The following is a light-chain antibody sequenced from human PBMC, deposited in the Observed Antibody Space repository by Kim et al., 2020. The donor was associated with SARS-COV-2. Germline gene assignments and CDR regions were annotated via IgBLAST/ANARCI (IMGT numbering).Light chain of an antibody. Sequence: EVVLTQSPGTLSLSPGERDTLSCRASQTINNNYLAWYQQKPGQAPRPLIYDSSTRATGIPDRFSGSGSGTDFTLTISRLEPEDFAVYYCQQYDTSKTFGQGTKVDIK. CDR1: QTINNNY. V-gene: IGKV3-20*01. CDR3: QQYDTSKT. J-gene: IGKJ1*01. CDR2: DSS.